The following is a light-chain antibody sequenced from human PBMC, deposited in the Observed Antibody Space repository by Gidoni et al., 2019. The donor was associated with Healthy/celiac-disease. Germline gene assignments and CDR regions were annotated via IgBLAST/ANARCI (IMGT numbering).Light chain of an antibody. CDR3: LQYGSLTWA. V-gene: IGKV3-20*01. Sequence: EIVLTQSPGTLSLSPGERATLSCRASQSVSSSYLAWYQQKPGQAPRLLIYGASSRATGIPDRFSGSGSGTDFTLTISRLEPEDFAVYYCLQYGSLTWAFGQGTKVEIK. CDR2: GAS. CDR1: QSVSSSY. J-gene: IGKJ1*01.